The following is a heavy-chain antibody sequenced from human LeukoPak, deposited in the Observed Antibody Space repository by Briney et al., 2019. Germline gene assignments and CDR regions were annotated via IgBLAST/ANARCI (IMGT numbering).Heavy chain of an antibody. V-gene: IGHV3-23*01. CDR1: GFTFSNYA. D-gene: IGHD3-9*01. CDR3: AKDVFELYDIYDH. Sequence: QPGGSLRLSCTASGFTFSNYAMSWVRQAPGKGLEWVSAISGSGGSTFNADSVKGRFTISRDNSKNTLYLQMNSLRAEDTAIYYCAKDVFELYDIYDHWGQGTLVTVSS. CDR2: ISGSGGST. J-gene: IGHJ4*02.